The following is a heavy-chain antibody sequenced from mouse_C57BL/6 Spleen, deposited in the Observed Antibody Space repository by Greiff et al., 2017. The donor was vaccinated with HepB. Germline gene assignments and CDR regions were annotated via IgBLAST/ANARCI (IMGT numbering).Heavy chain of an antibody. V-gene: IGHV14-4*01. J-gene: IGHJ4*01. D-gene: IGHD2-5*01. CDR1: GFNIKDDY. CDR3: TTGSNYDYYAMDY. Sequence: VQLQQSGAELVRPGASVKLSCTASGFNIKDDYMHWVKQRPEQGLEWIGWIDPENGDTEYASKFQGKATITADTSSNTAYLQLSSLTSEDTAVYDCTTGSNYDYYAMDYWGQGTSVTVSS. CDR2: IDPENGDT.